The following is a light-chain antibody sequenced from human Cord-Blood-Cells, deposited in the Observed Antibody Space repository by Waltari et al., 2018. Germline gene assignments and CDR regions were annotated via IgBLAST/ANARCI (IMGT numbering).Light chain of an antibody. Sequence: DIQMTQSPSSLSASVRDSVTITCRASQSLSSYLDWYPQKPGKAPKLLIYGASSLQSGVPSRFSGSGSGTDFTLTISSLQPEDFATYYCQQSYITPLTFGGGTKVEIK. CDR3: QQSYITPLT. J-gene: IGKJ4*01. CDR2: GAS. V-gene: IGKV1-39*01. CDR1: QSLSSY.